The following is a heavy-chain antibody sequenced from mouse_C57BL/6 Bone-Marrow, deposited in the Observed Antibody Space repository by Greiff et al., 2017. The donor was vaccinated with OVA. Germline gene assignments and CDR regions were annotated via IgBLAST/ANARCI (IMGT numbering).Heavy chain of an antibody. CDR3: ARSEIYYGNYEYFDY. V-gene: IGHV1-54*01. D-gene: IGHD2-1*01. Sequence: VQLQQSGAELVRPGTSVKVSCKASGYAFTNYLIEWVKQRPGQGLKWIGVINPGSGGTNYNEKFKGKATLTADKSSSTAYMQLSSLTSEDSAVYFCARSEIYYGNYEYFDYWGQGTTLTVSS. CDR1: GYAFTNYL. J-gene: IGHJ2*01. CDR2: INPGSGGT.